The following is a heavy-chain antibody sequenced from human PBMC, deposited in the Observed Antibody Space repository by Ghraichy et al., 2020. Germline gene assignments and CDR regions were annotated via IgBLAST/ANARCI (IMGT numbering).Heavy chain of an antibody. CDR3: ARGIVVVPAAIPYYYYMDV. Sequence: SVKVSCKASGGTFSSYAISWVRQAPGQGLEWMGGIIPIFGTANYAQKFQGRVTITADESTSTAYMELSSLRSEDTAVYYCARGIVVVPAAIPYYYYMDVWGKGTTVTVSS. D-gene: IGHD2-2*01. J-gene: IGHJ6*03. V-gene: IGHV1-69*13. CDR1: GGTFSSYA. CDR2: IIPIFGTA.